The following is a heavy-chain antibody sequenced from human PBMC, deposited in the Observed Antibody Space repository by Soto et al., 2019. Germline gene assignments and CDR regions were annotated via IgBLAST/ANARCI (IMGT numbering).Heavy chain of an antibody. J-gene: IGHJ5*02. V-gene: IGHV1-2*02. CDR2: INPKSRGT. D-gene: IGHD1-1*01. CDR1: GYTFTDFF. Sequence: ASVKVSCKASGYTFTDFFIHWVRQAPGEGFEWMGWINPKSRGTNYAQKFRGRVTMTRDTSNSTAYMELRDLRSDDTAVYYCARVTLKAGNWFDPWGQGTLVTVSS. CDR3: ARVTLKAGNWFDP.